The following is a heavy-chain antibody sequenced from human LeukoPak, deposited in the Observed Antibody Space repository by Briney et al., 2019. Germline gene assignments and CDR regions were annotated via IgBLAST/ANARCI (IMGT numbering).Heavy chain of an antibody. CDR1: GFTFSTYA. CDR3: AKGISGFYFDY. CDR2: ISGSGGST. V-gene: IGHV3-23*01. D-gene: IGHD6-19*01. J-gene: IGHJ4*02. Sequence: PGGSLRLSCATSGFTFSTYAMSWVRQAPGKGLEWVSVISGSGGSTYYADSVKGRFTISRDNSKNTLYLQMNSLRAEDTAVYYCAKGISGFYFDYWGQGTLVTVSS.